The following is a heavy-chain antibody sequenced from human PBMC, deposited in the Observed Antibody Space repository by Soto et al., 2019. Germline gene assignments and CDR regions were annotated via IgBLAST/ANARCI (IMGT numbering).Heavy chain of an antibody. D-gene: IGHD1-1*01. CDR2: IKTKPDDGTI. CDR1: GLIFSDVW. Sequence: GGSLRLSCAASGLIFSDVWITWVRRAPGKGLEWVGRIKTKPDDGTIDYAAPVRGRFTISRDDSKNTLYLQMTSLTPDDTGVYYCTTSNLGVDFWGPGTLVTVSS. V-gene: IGHV3-15*01. CDR3: TTSNLGVDF. J-gene: IGHJ4*02.